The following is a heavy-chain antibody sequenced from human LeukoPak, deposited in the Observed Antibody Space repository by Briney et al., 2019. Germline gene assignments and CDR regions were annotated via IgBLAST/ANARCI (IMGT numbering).Heavy chain of an antibody. Sequence: GGSLRLSCAASGFTFSSYAMHWVRQAPGKGLEWVAVISYDGSNKDYADSVEGRFTISRDNSKNTLYLQMNSLRAEDTAVYYCARDPLNGYKPFDYWGQGTLVTVSS. CDR1: GFTFSSYA. CDR3: ARDPLNGYKPFDY. V-gene: IGHV3-30*04. J-gene: IGHJ4*02. CDR2: ISYDGSNK. D-gene: IGHD5-24*01.